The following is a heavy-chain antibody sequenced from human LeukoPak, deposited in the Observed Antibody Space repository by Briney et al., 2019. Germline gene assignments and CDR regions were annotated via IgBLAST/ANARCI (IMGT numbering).Heavy chain of an antibody. CDR3: ARDSSPTIEGVRFLEWLFRFDP. J-gene: IGHJ5*02. D-gene: IGHD3-3*01. Sequence: SETLSLTCAVSGYSISSGYYWGWIRQPPGKGLEWIGSIYHSGSTYYNPSLKSRVTISVDTSKNQFSLKLSSVTAADTAVYYRARDSSPTIEGVRFLEWLFRFDPWGQGTLVTVSS. V-gene: IGHV4-38-2*02. CDR1: GYSISSGYY. CDR2: IYHSGST.